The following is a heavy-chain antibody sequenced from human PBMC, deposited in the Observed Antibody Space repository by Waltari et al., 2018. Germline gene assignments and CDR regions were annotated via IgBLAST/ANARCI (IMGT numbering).Heavy chain of an antibody. Sequence: QVQLVQSGPEVKKPXSSVKVTCTXSGGSFXIYSLTWVRQXPGQGLEWEGKSNPMTGVTKMAQXFQDRVTLTADRXTGXGYXXXSXLTSEDTAXXYCAXDSALGDPDXXQYAMDVXGQGTTVTVXS. J-gene: IGHJ6*02. CDR1: GGSFXIYS. CDR3: AXDSALGDPDXXQYAMDV. V-gene: IGHV1-69*02. D-gene: IGHD4-17*01. CDR2: SNPMTGVT.